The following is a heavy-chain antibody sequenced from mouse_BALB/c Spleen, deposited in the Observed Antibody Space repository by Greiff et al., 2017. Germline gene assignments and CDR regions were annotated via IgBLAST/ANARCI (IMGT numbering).Heavy chain of an antibody. CDR1: GFTFSSYG. CDR2: ISSGGSYT. D-gene: IGHD3-2*01. CDR3: ARHALDSSGYAWFAY. V-gene: IGHV5-6*01. Sequence: EVKLMESGGDLVKPGGSLKLSCAASGFTFSSYGMSWVRQTPDKRLEWVATISSGGSYTYYPDSVKGRFTISRDNAKNTLYLQMSSLKSEDTAMYYCARHALDSSGYAWFAYWGQGTLVTVSA. J-gene: IGHJ3*01.